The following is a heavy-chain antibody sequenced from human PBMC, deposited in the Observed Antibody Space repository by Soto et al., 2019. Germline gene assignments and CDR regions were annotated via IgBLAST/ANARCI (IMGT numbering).Heavy chain of an antibody. CDR1: GFTFSSYA. D-gene: IGHD2-8*01. CDR3: AKDPKSTIRFNWFDP. CDR2: ISGSGSGT. Sequence: EVQLSESGGGLVQPGGSLRLSCAASGFTFSSYAMSWVRQAPGKGLEWVSGISGSGSGTYYADSVKVRFTISRDNSKKTLYLQMNSLRAEDTAIYYCAKDPKSTIRFNWFDPWGQGTLVTVSS. V-gene: IGHV3-23*01. J-gene: IGHJ5*02.